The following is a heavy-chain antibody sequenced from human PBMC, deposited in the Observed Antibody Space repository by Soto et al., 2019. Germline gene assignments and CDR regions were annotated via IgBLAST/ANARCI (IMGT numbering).Heavy chain of an antibody. J-gene: IGHJ5*02. D-gene: IGHD2-2*01. V-gene: IGHV3-7*01. CDR1: GFTFSSYW. CDR3: ARDWGYCSSSRCHNWFDP. Sequence: PGGSLRLSCAASGFTFSSYWMSWVRQAPGKGLEWVANIKQDGSEKYYVDSVKGRFTISRDNAKNSLYLQMNSLRAEDTAVYYCARDWGYCSSSRCHNWFDPWGQGTLVTVSS. CDR2: IKQDGSEK.